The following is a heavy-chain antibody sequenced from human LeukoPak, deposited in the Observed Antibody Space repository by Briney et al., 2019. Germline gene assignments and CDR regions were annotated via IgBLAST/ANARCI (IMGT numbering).Heavy chain of an antibody. V-gene: IGHV3-7*01. Sequence: GGSLRLSCAASGFTFSSYYMTWVRQAPGQGLEWVANIRRDGSAEFYADSVKGRFTISRDNAKNSLYLQMNSLRAEDTAVYYCARWLYSSGWAIDYWGQGTLVTVSS. J-gene: IGHJ4*02. CDR2: IRRDGSAE. CDR1: GFTFSSYY. CDR3: ARWLYSSGWAIDY. D-gene: IGHD6-19*01.